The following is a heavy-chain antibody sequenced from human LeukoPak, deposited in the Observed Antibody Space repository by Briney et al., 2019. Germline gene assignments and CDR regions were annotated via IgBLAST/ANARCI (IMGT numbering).Heavy chain of an antibody. J-gene: IGHJ4*02. CDR1: GFTFDDYA. Sequence: PGRSLRLSCAASGFTFDDYAMHWVRQAPGKGLEWVSGISWNSGSIGYADSVKGRFTISRDNAKNSLYLQMNSLRAEDTALYYCAAELWPPPLIETTSSQASQDSSSWHELDWGQGTLVTVSS. CDR3: AAELWPPPLIETTSSQASQDSSSWHELD. V-gene: IGHV3-9*01. D-gene: IGHD6-13*01. CDR2: ISWNSGSI.